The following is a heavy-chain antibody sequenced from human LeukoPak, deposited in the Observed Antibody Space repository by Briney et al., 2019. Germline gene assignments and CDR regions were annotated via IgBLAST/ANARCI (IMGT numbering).Heavy chain of an antibody. D-gene: IGHD3-10*01. J-gene: IGHJ4*02. CDR2: IYYSGST. CDR3: ARALSGSGSYYDY. V-gene: IGHV4-59*08. Sequence: SETLSLTCTVSGGSISNYYWSWIRQPPGKGLEWIGYIYYSGSTNYNPSLKSRVTISIDTSKNQFSLKLSSVTAADTAVYYCARALSGSGSYYDYWGQGTLVTVSS. CDR1: GGSISNYY.